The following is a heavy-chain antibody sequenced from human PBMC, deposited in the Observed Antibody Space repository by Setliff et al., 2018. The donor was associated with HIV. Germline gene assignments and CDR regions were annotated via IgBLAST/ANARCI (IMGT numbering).Heavy chain of an antibody. Sequence: SETLSLTCAVYGGSFSGYYWTWIRQSPEKGLEWIAYISYTGGTNYNPSLKSRVTLSLDASKNQISLKLRSVIAADTAMYYCARGHEWLRNWGQGTLVTVSS. D-gene: IGHD5-12*01. CDR2: ISYTGGT. V-gene: IGHV4-59*01. J-gene: IGHJ4*02. CDR1: GGSFSGYY. CDR3: ARGHEWLRN.